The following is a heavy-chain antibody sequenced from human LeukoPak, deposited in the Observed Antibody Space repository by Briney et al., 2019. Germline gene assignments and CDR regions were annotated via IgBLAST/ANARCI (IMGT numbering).Heavy chain of an antibody. J-gene: IGHJ6*02. D-gene: IGHD1-26*01. CDR1: GFTFSSYS. Sequence: SGGSLRLSCAASGFTFSSYSMNWVRQAPGKGLEWVSSISSSSSYIYYADSVKGRFTISRDNAKNSLYLQMNSLRAEGTAVYYCARHGSEWELLLYYYGMDVWGQGTTVTVSS. CDR2: ISSSSSYI. CDR3: ARHGSEWELLLYYYGMDV. V-gene: IGHV3-21*01.